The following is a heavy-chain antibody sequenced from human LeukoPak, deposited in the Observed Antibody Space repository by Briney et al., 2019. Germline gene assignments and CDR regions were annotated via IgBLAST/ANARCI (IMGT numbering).Heavy chain of an antibody. Sequence: GGSLRLSCAASGFTFSSYAMSWVRQAPGKGLEWVSAISGNGGSTYYADSVKGRFTISRDNSKNTLYLQMNSLRAEDTAVYYCAVVPAAILGYYYYGMDVWGQGTTVTVSS. D-gene: IGHD2-2*02. CDR1: GFTFSSYA. V-gene: IGHV3-23*01. J-gene: IGHJ6*02. CDR2: ISGNGGST. CDR3: AVVPAAILGYYYYGMDV.